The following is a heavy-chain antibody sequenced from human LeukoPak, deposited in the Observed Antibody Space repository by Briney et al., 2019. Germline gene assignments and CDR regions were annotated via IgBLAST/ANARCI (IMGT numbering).Heavy chain of an antibody. V-gene: IGHV3-64*01. D-gene: IGHD1-26*01. CDR3: AGEYSGSYPNYYGMDV. Sequence: GGSLRLSCAASGFTFSSYAMHWVRQAPGKGLEYVSAISSNGGSTYYANSVKGRFTISRDNSKNTLYLQMGSLRAEDMAVYYCAGEYSGSYPNYYGMDVWGQGTTVTVSS. CDR2: ISSNGGST. CDR1: GFTFSSYA. J-gene: IGHJ6*02.